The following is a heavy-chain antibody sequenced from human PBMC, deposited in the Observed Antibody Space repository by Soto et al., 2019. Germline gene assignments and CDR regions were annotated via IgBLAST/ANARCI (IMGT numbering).Heavy chain of an antibody. J-gene: IGHJ4*02. CDR3: ARGLVAGFDY. Sequence: GGSLRLSCAASGFTFSNASMSWVRQAPGKGLEWVSYISSSSSTIYYADSVKGRFTISRDNAKNSLYLQMNSLRAEDTAVYYCARGLVAGFDYWGQGTLVTVSS. CDR2: ISSSSSTI. CDR1: GFTFSNAS. D-gene: IGHD2-2*01. V-gene: IGHV3-48*01.